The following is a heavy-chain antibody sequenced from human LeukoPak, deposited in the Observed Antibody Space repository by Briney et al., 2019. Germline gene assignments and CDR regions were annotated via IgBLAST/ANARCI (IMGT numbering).Heavy chain of an antibody. J-gene: IGHJ4*02. V-gene: IGHV4-39*07. D-gene: IGHD3-3*01. CDR3: ARINDFWSGYYFDY. CDR1: GGSITSNSYY. CDR2: IYYSGTT. Sequence: PSETLSLTCTVSGGSITSNSYYWGWIRQPPGKGLEWIGSIYYSGTTYYNPSLKSRVTISVDTSKNQFSLKLSSVTAADTAVYYCARINDFWSGYYFDYWGQGTLVTVSS.